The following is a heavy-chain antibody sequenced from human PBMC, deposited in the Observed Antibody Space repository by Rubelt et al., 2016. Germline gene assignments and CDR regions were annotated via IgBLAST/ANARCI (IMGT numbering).Heavy chain of an antibody. CDR2: IYYSGCT. CDR3: ASVQVPYYYYGMDV. D-gene: IGHD1-1*01. CDR1: GGSISSYY. J-gene: IGHJ6*02. V-gene: IGHV4-59*01. Sequence: QVQLQESGPGLVKPSETLSLTCTVSGGSISSYYWSWIRQPPGTGLEWIGNIYYSGCTNYNPSLKGRVPIPVDTANNQLSLKLGSVTAAVTAGYYCASVQVPYYYYGMDVWGQGTTVTVSS.